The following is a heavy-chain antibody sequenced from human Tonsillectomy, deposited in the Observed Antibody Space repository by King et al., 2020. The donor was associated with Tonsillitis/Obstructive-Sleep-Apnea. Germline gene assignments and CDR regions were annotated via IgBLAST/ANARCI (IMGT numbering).Heavy chain of an antibody. CDR3: ARGVKGLWFGELLSYDY. Sequence: VQLQESGPGLVKPSETLSLTCTVSGGSISSYYWSWIRQPPGKGLEWIGYIYYSGSTNYNPSLKSRVTISVATSKNQFSLKLSSVTAADTAVYYCARGVKGLWFGELLSYDYWGQGTLVTVSS. CDR2: IYYSGST. CDR1: GGSISSYY. D-gene: IGHD3-10*01. V-gene: IGHV4-59*01. J-gene: IGHJ4*02.